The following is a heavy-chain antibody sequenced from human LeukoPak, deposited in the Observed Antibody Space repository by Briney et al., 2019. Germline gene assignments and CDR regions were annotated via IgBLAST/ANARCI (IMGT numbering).Heavy chain of an antibody. V-gene: IGHV1-46*01. CDR2: INPSGGST. D-gene: IGHD3-3*01. CDR3: VSRPPPPGRHITVFGVHYMDV. Sequence: GASVKVSCKASGYTFTSYYMHWVRQAPGQGLEWMGIINPSGGSTSYAQKFQGRVTITADESTSTAYMELGSLRSEDTAVYYCVSRPPPPGRHITVFGVHYMDVWGKGTTVTVSS. CDR1: GYTFTSYY. J-gene: IGHJ6*03.